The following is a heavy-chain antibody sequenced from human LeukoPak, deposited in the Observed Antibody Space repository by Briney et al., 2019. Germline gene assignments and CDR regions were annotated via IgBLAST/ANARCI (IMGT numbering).Heavy chain of an antibody. V-gene: IGHV3-7*01. J-gene: IGHJ6*02. CDR3: ASGGYSYGLVYYYGMDV. CDR1: GFTFSSYW. CDR2: IKQDGSEK. Sequence: GGSLRLSCAASGFTFSSYWMSWVRQAPGKGLEWVANIKQDGSEKYYVDSVKGRFTISRDNARNSLYLQMNSLRAEDTAVYYCASGGYSYGLVYYYGMDVWGQGTTVTVSS. D-gene: IGHD5-18*01.